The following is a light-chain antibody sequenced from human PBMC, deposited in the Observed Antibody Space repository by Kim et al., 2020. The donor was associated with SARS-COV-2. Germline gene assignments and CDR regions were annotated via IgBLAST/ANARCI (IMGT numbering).Light chain of an antibody. CDR2: GNS. Sequence: GQKVTIFCTGSSSNIGAGYDVHWYQQLPGTAPKLLIYGNSNRPSGVPDRFSGSKSGTSASLAITGLQAEDEADYYCQSYDSSLSGVFGGGTQLTVL. J-gene: IGLJ3*02. CDR3: QSYDSSLSGV. CDR1: SSNIGAGYD. V-gene: IGLV1-40*01.